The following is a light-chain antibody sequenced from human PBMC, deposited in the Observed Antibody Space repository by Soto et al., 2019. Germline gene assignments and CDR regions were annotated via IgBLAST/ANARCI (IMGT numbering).Light chain of an antibody. CDR2: LAS. CDR1: QSISNY. J-gene: IGKJ1*01. CDR3: QQTYKTPLT. V-gene: IGKV1-39*01. Sequence: DIQMTQSPSSLSASVGDRVSITGRASQSISNYLNWYQQRPGKAPKLLIYLASSLSSGVPSKFSGSGSGTDFTLTISVLQPEDSATYYCQQTYKTPLTFGQGTKVDIK.